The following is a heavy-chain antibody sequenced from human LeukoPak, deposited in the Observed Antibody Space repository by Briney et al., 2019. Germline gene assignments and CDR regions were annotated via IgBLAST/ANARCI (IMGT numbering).Heavy chain of an antibody. CDR3: ARGNYFDY. J-gene: IGHJ4*02. Sequence: SETLSLTCTVSGGSISSYYWSWIRQPPGKGLEWIGYIYYSGSTYYNPSLKSRVTISVDTSKNQFSLKLSSVTAADTAVYYCARGNYFDYWGQGTLVTVSS. CDR2: IYYSGST. V-gene: IGHV4-59*08. CDR1: GGSISSYY.